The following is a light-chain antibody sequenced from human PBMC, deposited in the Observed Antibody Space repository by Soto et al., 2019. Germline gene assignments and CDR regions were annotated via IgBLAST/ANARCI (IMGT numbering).Light chain of an antibody. J-gene: IGKJ3*01. V-gene: IGKV1-33*01. Sequence: IQMTQSPSSLSASLGDRITITCQASQDISKYLIWYQQTPGKAPKFLIYEASNLERGVPSRFSGSGSGTDFTFTINSLQPEDIATYYCQQYHSLPCTFGPGTKLDIK. CDR3: QQYHSLPCT. CDR1: QDISKY. CDR2: EAS.